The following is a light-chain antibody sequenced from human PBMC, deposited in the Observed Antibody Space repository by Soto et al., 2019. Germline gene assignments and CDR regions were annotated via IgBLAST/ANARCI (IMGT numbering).Light chain of an antibody. Sequence: EIVMTQSPATLSVSPGERATLSCRASQRVSTNLAWYQQKPGQAPRLLIYGASARALGIPARFSGSGSGTEFSFTVTSLQSEDFAVYYCQQYDQWPITFGQGTRLEIK. J-gene: IGKJ5*01. CDR3: QQYDQWPIT. CDR1: QRVSTN. V-gene: IGKV3-15*01. CDR2: GAS.